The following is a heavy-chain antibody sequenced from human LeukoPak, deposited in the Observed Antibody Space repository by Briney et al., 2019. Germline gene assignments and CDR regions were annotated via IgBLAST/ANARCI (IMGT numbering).Heavy chain of an antibody. J-gene: IGHJ5*02. Sequence: GSLRLSCAGSGFTFSSHGMGWVRQAPGKGLEWIGSIYYSGSTYYNPSLKSRVTISVDTSKNQFSLKLSSVTAADTAVYYCARHLEDSITMVRGVIINWFDPWGQGTLVTVSS. CDR1: GFTFSSHG. CDR2: IYYSGST. V-gene: IGHV4-39*01. CDR3: ARHLEDSITMVRGVIINWFDP. D-gene: IGHD3-10*01.